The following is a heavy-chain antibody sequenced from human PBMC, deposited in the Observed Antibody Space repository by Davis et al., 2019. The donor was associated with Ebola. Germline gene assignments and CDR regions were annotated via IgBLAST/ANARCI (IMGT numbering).Heavy chain of an antibody. CDR3: ARLGTVTTPKGYYYYGMDV. CDR2: ISWNSGSI. V-gene: IGHV3-9*01. Sequence: SLKISCAASGFTFDDYAMHWVRQAPGKGLEWVSGISWNSGSIGYADSVKGRFTISRDNAKNSLYLQMNSLRAEDTALYYCARLGTVTTPKGYYYYGMDVWGQGTTVTVSS. CDR1: GFTFDDYA. J-gene: IGHJ6*02. D-gene: IGHD4-17*01.